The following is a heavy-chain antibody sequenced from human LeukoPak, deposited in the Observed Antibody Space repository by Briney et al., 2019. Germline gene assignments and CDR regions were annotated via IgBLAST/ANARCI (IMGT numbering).Heavy chain of an antibody. V-gene: IGHV3-7*01. CDR3: AREAFSGWYPSFDY. J-gene: IGHJ4*02. Sequence: GGSLRLSCAASGFTFSSYAMSWVRQAPGKGLEWVANIKQDGSEKYYVDSVKGRFTISRDNAKNSLYLQMNSLRAEDTAVYYCAREAFSGWYPSFDYWGQGTLVTVSS. D-gene: IGHD6-19*01. CDR1: GFTFSSYA. CDR2: IKQDGSEK.